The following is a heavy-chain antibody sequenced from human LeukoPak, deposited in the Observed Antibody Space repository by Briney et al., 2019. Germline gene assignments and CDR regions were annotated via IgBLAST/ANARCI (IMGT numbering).Heavy chain of an antibody. Sequence: GGSLRLSCSASGFTFSSYAVHWVRQAPGKGLEYVSAISSNGGATYYADSLKGRFTISRDNSKSTLYLQMSSLRVEDTAVYYCRVAAANYYYYYGMDVWGKGTTVTVSS. CDR2: ISSNGGAT. CDR1: GFTFSSYA. V-gene: IGHV3-64D*06. J-gene: IGHJ6*04. D-gene: IGHD6-13*01. CDR3: RVAAANYYYYYGMDV.